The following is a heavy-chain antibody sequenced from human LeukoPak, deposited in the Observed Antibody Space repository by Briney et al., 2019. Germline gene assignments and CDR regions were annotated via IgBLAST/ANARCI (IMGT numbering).Heavy chain of an antibody. CDR3: ARLGYYYDSSGYYMYYFDY. CDR1: GYSFTSYW. D-gene: IGHD3-22*01. CDR2: IYPGDSDT. J-gene: IGHJ4*02. Sequence: GESLKISCKGSGYSFTSYWIGWVRQMPGKGLEWMGIIYPGDSDTSYSPSFQGQVTISADKSISTAYLQWSSLKASDTAMYYCARLGYYYDSSGYYMYYFDYWGQGTLVTVSS. V-gene: IGHV5-51*01.